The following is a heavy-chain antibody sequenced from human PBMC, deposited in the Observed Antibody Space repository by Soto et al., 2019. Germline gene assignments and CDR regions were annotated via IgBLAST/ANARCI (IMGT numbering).Heavy chain of an antibody. Sequence: PGGSLRLSCAAPGFTFSDYYMSWIRQAPGKGLEWVSYISSSSSYTNYADSVKGRFTISRDNAKNSLYLQMNSLRAEDTAVYYCARDADILTGSDAFDIWGQGTMVTVSS. J-gene: IGHJ3*02. CDR3: ARDADILTGSDAFDI. CDR2: ISSSSSYT. D-gene: IGHD3-9*01. V-gene: IGHV3-11*05. CDR1: GFTFSDYY.